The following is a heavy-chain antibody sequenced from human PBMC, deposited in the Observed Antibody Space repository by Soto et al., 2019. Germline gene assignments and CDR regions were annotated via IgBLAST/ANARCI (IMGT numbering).Heavy chain of an antibody. CDR1: GASFTSYH. J-gene: IGHJ5*02. CDR3: ARDMHAGFNHDVDP. D-gene: IGHD1-1*01. V-gene: IGHV4-59*01. CDR2: TSYTGNT. Sequence: SATLSLTCLFSGASFTSYHWSWILQFPGKGLEWIAYTSYTGNTNYNPSLKSRVTISLDTSKAQLSLKLTSMTAADTAAYYSARDMHAGFNHDVDPWRQGTRVAVAS.